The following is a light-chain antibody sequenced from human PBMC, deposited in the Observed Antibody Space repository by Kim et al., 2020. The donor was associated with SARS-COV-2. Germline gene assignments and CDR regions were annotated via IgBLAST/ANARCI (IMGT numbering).Light chain of an antibody. CDR1: SADVGAYNQ. CDR3: TAYTSTNTLL. J-gene: IGLJ2*01. Sequence: QSNTIACTGTSADVGAYNQVSWCQQHPGKAPKLIIVDVTNRPSGVSDRCSGSKSGSTASLTISGPRAEDETDYYCTAYTSTNTLLFGGGTKVTVL. V-gene: IGLV2-14*03. CDR2: DVT.